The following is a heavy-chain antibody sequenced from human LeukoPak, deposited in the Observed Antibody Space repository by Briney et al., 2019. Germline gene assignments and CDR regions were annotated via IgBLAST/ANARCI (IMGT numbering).Heavy chain of an antibody. V-gene: IGHV3-23*01. J-gene: IGHJ4*02. CDR2: LDGSGGYT. D-gene: IGHD6-19*01. CDR3: ASRRARGWPFES. CDR1: GFAFSSFG. Sequence: TGGSLRLSCTASGFAFSSFGMSWVRQAPGQGLEWVSSLDGSGGYTYYADSVKGRFTISRDSSKNTLYLQMNSLRAEDTATYYCASRRARGWPFESWGQGTLVTVSA.